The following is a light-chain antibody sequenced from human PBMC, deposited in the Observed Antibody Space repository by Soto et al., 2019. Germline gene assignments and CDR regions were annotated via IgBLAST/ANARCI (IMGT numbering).Light chain of an antibody. V-gene: IGKV1-39*01. CDR3: QQSYSTLYT. J-gene: IGKJ2*01. CDR1: QSISSY. Sequence: DIQMTQSPSSLSASVGDRVTITCRASQSISSYLNWYQQKPGKAPKLLIYTASSLQSGVPSRFSGSGSRTDFTLTISSLQPEEFATYYCQQSYSTLYTFGRGTKLEIK. CDR2: TAS.